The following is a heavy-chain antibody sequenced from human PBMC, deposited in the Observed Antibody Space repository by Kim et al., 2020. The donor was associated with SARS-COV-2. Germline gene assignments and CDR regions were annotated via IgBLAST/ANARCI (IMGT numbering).Heavy chain of an antibody. D-gene: IGHD3-10*01. CDR3: ARDLSLGRPGGFDY. J-gene: IGHJ4*02. Sequence: GGSLRLSCAAYEFTFSRYSMNWVRQAPGKGLEWVSTISRNSDYIYYADSVEGRFTISRDNAKNSLYLQMNSLRADDTAMYYCARDLSLGRPGGFDYWGQG. CDR2: ISRNSDYI. CDR1: EFTFSRYS. V-gene: IGHV3-21*01.